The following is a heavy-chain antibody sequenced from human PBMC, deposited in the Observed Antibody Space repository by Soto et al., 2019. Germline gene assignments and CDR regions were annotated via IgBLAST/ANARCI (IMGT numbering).Heavy chain of an antibody. CDR2: ISSSSSYI. Sequence: EVQLVESGGGLVKHGGSLRLSCAASGFTFSSYSMNWVRQAPGKGLEWVSSISSSSSYIYYADSVKGRFTISRDNAKNSLYLQMNSLRAEDTAVYYCARDLWFSSSAYYFDYWGQGTLVTVSS. CDR3: ARDLWFSSSAYYFDY. J-gene: IGHJ4*02. CDR1: GFTFSSYS. V-gene: IGHV3-21*01. D-gene: IGHD6-6*01.